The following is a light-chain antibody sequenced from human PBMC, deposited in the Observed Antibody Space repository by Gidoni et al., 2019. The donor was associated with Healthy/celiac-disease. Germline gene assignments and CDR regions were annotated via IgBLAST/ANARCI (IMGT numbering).Light chain of an antibody. CDR1: QSVLYSSNNKNY. Sequence: DIVMTQSPDSLAVSLGARATINCKSSQSVLYSSNNKNYLAWYQQKPGQPPKLLIYWASTRESGVPDRFSGSGSGTDFTLTISSLQAEDVAVYYCQQYYSTPRTFGQWTKLEIK. CDR2: WAS. J-gene: IGKJ2*01. CDR3: QQYYSTPRT. V-gene: IGKV4-1*01.